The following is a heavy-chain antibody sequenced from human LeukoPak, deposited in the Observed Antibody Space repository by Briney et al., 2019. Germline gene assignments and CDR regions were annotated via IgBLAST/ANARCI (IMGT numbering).Heavy chain of an antibody. V-gene: IGHV3-23*01. Sequence: SGGSLRLSCAASGFTFSTYAMSWVRQSPGKGLEWVSGISGSGAYTYYADYVKGRFTISRDNSKNILYLQMNSLRADVTAIYFCAKIRPAQDWGQGTMVTVSS. CDR1: GFTFSTYA. J-gene: IGHJ3*01. CDR3: AKIRPAQD. CDR2: ISGSGAYT. D-gene: IGHD1-1*01.